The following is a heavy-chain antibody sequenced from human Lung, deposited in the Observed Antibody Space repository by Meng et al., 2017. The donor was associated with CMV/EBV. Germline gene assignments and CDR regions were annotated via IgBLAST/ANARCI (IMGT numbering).Heavy chain of an antibody. D-gene: IGHD3-10*01. CDR1: GYTFTGYY. J-gene: IGHJ4*02. CDR3: ARGGWGRTYGPVDS. Sequence: ASVXVSXKASGYTFTGYYIHWMRQAPGQGLEWMGWINPMNGDAKYAQKFQGRVTMTRDTSINTASVDVSNLRSDDTALYYCARGGWGRTYGPVDSWGQGTLVTVSS. V-gene: IGHV1-2*02. CDR2: INPMNGDA.